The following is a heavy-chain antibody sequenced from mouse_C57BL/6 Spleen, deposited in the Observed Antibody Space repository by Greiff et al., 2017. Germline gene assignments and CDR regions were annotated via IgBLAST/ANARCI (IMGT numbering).Heavy chain of an antibody. Sequence: QVQLQQSGAELARPGASVKLSCKASGYTFTSYGISWVKQRTGQGLEWIGEIYPRSGNTYYNEKVKGKATLTADKSSSTAYMELRSLTSEDSAVYFCARIPEGVSYAMDYWGQGTSVTVSS. CDR3: ARIPEGVSYAMDY. V-gene: IGHV1-81*01. J-gene: IGHJ4*01. D-gene: IGHD5-1-1*01. CDR2: IYPRSGNT. CDR1: GYTFTSYG.